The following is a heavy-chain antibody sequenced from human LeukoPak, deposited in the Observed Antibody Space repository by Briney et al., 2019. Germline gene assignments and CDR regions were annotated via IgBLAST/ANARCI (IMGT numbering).Heavy chain of an antibody. J-gene: IGHJ4*02. Sequence: GGSLRLSCAASGFTFSSYGMHWVRQAPGKGLEWVAVIWYDGSNEYYADSVKGRFTISRDNSKNTLYLQMNSLRAEDTAVYYCAKTYYDYVWGSYRSYYFDYWGQGTLVTVSS. V-gene: IGHV3-33*06. CDR3: AKTYYDYVWGSYRSYYFDY. CDR1: GFTFSSYG. D-gene: IGHD3-16*02. CDR2: IWYDGSNE.